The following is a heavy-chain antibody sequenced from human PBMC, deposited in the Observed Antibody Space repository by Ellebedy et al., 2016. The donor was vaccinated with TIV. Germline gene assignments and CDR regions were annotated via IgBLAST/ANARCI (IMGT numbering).Heavy chain of an antibody. CDR2: IYYSGST. CDR1: GGSISSSSYY. Sequence: MPSETLSLTCTVSGGSISSSSYYWGWIRQPPGKGLEWIGSIYYSGSTYYNPSLKSRVTISVDTSKNQFSLKLSSVTAADTAVYYCASRPGIAAAGSPPGDYWGQGTLVTVSS. J-gene: IGHJ4*02. CDR3: ASRPGIAAAGSPPGDY. V-gene: IGHV4-39*01. D-gene: IGHD6-13*01.